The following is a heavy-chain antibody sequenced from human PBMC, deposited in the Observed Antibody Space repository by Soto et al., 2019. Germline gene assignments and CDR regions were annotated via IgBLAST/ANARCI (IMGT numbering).Heavy chain of an antibody. CDR3: ARDLLHHRLTGTTGVYYFDY. J-gene: IGHJ4*02. CDR2: INAGNGNT. D-gene: IGHD1-20*01. Sequence: ASVKVSCKASGYTFTSYAMHWVRQAPGQRLEWMGWINAGNGNTKYSQKFQGRVTITRDTSASTAYMELSSLRSEDTAVYYCARDLLHHRLTGTTGVYYFDYWGQGTLVTVSS. V-gene: IGHV1-3*01. CDR1: GYTFTSYA.